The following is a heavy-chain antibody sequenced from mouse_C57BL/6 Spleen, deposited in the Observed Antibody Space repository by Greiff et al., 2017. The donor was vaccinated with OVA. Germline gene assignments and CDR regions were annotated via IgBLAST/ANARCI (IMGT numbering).Heavy chain of an antibody. Sequence: VKLVESGAELAKPGASVKLSCKASGYTFTSYWMHWVKQRPGQGLEWIGYINPSSGYTKYNQKFKDKATLTADKSSSTAYMQLSSLTYEDSAVYYCARLITTVVATTYYAMDYWGQGTSVTVSS. D-gene: IGHD1-1*01. CDR2: INPSSGYT. CDR1: GYTFTSYW. V-gene: IGHV1-7*01. CDR3: ARLITTVVATTYYAMDY. J-gene: IGHJ4*01.